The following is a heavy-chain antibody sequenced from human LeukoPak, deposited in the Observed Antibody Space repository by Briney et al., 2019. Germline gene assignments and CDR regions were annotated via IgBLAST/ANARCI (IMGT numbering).Heavy chain of an antibody. Sequence: ASVKVSCKASGYTFTGYYMHWVRQAPGQGLEWMGWINPNSGGTNYAQKFQGRVTMTRDTSISTAYMELSSVRSDDTAVYYCARADDSSGYYRFDYWGQGTLVTVSS. CDR3: ARADDSSGYYRFDY. J-gene: IGHJ4*02. D-gene: IGHD3-22*01. CDR2: INPNSGGT. V-gene: IGHV1-2*02. CDR1: GYTFTGYY.